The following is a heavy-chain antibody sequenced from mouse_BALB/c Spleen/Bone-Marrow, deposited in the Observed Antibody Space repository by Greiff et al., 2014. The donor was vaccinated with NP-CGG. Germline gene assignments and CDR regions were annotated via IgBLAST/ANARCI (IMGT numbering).Heavy chain of an antibody. CDR2: IDPANGDI. V-gene: IGHV14-3*02. CDR1: GFNIKDTY. J-gene: IGHJ3*01. Sequence: EVKVEESGAELVKPGASVKLSCTASGFNIKDTYMHWVKQRPEQGLEWIGRIDPANGDIIYDPKFQGKATITADTSSNTAYLQLSSLTSEDTAVYYCARGGNYGWFAYWGQGTLVTVSA. CDR3: ARGGNYGWFAY. D-gene: IGHD2-1*01.